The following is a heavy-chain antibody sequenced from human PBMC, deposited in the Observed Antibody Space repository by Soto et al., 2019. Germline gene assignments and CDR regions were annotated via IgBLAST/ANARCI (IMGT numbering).Heavy chain of an antibody. CDR1: GGSISSYY. D-gene: IGHD6-19*01. CDR3: ARGGSDYSSGWPNYYYYGMDV. CDR2: IYYSGST. J-gene: IGHJ6*02. Sequence: SETLSLTCTVSGGSISSYYWSWIRQPPGKGLEWIGYIYYSGSTNYNPSLKSRVTISVDTSKNQFSLKLSSVTAADTAVYYCARGGSDYSSGWPNYYYYGMDVWGQGTTVTV. V-gene: IGHV4-59*01.